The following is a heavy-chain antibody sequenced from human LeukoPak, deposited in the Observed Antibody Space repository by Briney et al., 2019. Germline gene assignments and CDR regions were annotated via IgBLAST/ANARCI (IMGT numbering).Heavy chain of an antibody. D-gene: IGHD3-22*01. CDR1: GFTFSNYA. Sequence: GGSLRLSCAASGFTFSNYAMSWVSQAPGKGLEWVSAISGSGGDTYYADSVKGRFTISRDNSKNTPFLLMNSLRAEDTAVYYCAKDPSSGRGWYFDLWGRGTLVTVSS. CDR2: ISGSGGDT. J-gene: IGHJ2*01. CDR3: AKDPSSGRGWYFDL. V-gene: IGHV3-23*01.